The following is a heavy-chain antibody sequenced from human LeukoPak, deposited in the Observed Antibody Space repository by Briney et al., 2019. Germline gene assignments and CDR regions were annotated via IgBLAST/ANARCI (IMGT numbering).Heavy chain of an antibody. Sequence: GGSLRLSCAASGFTVSSNSMSWVRQAPGKGLEWVSVTSSGDNTYFADSVKGRFIISRDNSKNTLYLQMNSLRAEDTAVYYCARVRYNWNQRGWFDPWGQGTLVTVSS. CDR2: TSSGDNT. J-gene: IGHJ5*02. CDR1: GFTVSSNS. CDR3: ARVRYNWNQRGWFDP. D-gene: IGHD1-20*01. V-gene: IGHV3-66*01.